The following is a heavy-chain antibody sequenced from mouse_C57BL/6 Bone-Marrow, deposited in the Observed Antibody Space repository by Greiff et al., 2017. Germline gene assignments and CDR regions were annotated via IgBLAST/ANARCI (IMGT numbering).Heavy chain of an antibody. Sequence: EVQLVESGGGLVKPGGSLKLSCAASGFTFSSYTMSWVRQTPEKRLEWVATISGGGGNTYYPDSVKGRFTISRDNAKNTLYLQLSSLTSEDTALYDCAGRGYGSSFYWYFDVWGTGTTVTVAS. CDR1: GFTFSSYT. V-gene: IGHV5-9*01. J-gene: IGHJ1*03. CDR3: AGRGYGSSFYWYFDV. D-gene: IGHD1-1*01. CDR2: ISGGGGNT.